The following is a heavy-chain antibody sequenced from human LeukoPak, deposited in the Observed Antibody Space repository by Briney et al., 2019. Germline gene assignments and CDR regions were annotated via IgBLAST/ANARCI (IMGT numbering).Heavy chain of an antibody. J-gene: IGHJ3*02. Sequence: GGSLRLSCAASGSTFSNYAMSWVRQAPGEGLECVSAISVSGGSTPYADSVKGRFTIYRANAKNSLCLRITSLRDADRPVSYCAREDIVVVTAIRDAFDIWGQGTMVTVS. D-gene: IGHD2-21*02. CDR3: AREDIVVVTAIRDAFDI. CDR2: ISVSGGST. CDR1: GSTFSNYA. V-gene: IGHV3-23*01.